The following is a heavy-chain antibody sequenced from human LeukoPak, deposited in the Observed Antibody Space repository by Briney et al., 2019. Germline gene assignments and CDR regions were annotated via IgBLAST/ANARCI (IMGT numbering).Heavy chain of an antibody. D-gene: IGHD5-18*01. V-gene: IGHV3-23*01. CDR2: ISGNGGRT. J-gene: IGHJ5*02. CDR3: AKVRDLDTVLGRFDN. Sequence: PGGSLRLSCAASGFTFRSYAMSWVRQAPGKGLEWVSVISGNGGRTYYADSVKGRFTISRDNCKNTLYLQMNSLRAEDTAVYYCAKVRDLDTVLGRFDNWGQGTLVTVSS. CDR1: GFTFRSYA.